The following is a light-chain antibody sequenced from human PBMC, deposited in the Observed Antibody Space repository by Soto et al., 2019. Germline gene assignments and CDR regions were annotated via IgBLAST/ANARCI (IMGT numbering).Light chain of an antibody. CDR1: QSISSW. J-gene: IGKJ1*01. V-gene: IGKV1-5*01. CDR3: QQYNSYWT. Sequence: QMSHSPSTLSASLGYIVTITCRASQSISSWLAWYQQKPGKAPKLLIYDASSLESGVPSRFSGSGSGTEFTLTISSLQTDDFATYYCQQYNSYWTFGQGTKVDIK. CDR2: DAS.